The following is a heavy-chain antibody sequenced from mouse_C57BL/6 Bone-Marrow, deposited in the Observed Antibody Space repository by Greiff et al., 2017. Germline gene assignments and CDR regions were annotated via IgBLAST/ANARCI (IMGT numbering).Heavy chain of an antibody. D-gene: IGHD2-4*01. J-gene: IGHJ2*01. CDR3: ARDDYGYFDY. V-gene: IGHV1-50*01. CDR1: GSTFTSYW. CDR2: IDPSDSYT. Sequence: QFQLQQPGAELLKPGASVKLSCKASGSTFTSYWMQWVKQRPGQGLEWIGEIDPSDSYTTYNQKFKGKATWTVNTSSSTAYMQLSSLTSEDSAGFYCARDDYGYFDYWGQGTTLTVSS.